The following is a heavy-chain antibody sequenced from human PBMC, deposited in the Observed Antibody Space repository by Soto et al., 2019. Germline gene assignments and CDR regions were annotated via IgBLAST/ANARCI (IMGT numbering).Heavy chain of an antibody. CDR1: GFTFSSYW. Sequence: GGSLRLSCAASGFTFSSYWMSWVRQAPGKGLEWVANIKQDGSEKYYVDSVKGRFTISRDNAKNSLYLQMNSLRAEDTAVYYCARPTHTAMVTYYFDYWGQGTLVTVSS. V-gene: IGHV3-7*05. CDR3: ARPTHTAMVTYYFDY. J-gene: IGHJ4*02. D-gene: IGHD5-18*01. CDR2: IKQDGSEK.